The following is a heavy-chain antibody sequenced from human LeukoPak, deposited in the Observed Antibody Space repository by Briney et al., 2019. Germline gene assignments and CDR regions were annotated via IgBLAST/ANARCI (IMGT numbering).Heavy chain of an antibody. CDR2: ISAYNGNT. Sequence: VASVKVSCKASGYTFTSYGISWVRQAPGQGLEWMGWISAYNGNTNYAQKLQGRVTMTTDTSTSTAYMELRSLRSDDTAVYYCARVFDYYDSSGYSALDYWGQGNLVTVSS. V-gene: IGHV1-18*01. CDR3: ARVFDYYDSSGYSALDY. CDR1: GYTFTSYG. J-gene: IGHJ4*02. D-gene: IGHD3-22*01.